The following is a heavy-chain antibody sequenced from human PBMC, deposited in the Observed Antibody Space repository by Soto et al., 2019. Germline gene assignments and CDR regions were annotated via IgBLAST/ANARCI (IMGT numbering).Heavy chain of an antibody. CDR1: GYTFTSCG. V-gene: IGHV1-18*01. CDR3: AREGVSSGWYNYFDY. D-gene: IGHD6-19*01. J-gene: IGHJ4*02. CDR2: ISAYNGNT. Sequence: ASVKVSCKASGYTFTSCGISWVRQAPGQGLEWMGWISAYNGNTNYAQKLQGRVTMTTDTSTSTAYMELRSLRSDDTAVYYCAREGVSSGWYNYFDYWGQGTLVTVSS.